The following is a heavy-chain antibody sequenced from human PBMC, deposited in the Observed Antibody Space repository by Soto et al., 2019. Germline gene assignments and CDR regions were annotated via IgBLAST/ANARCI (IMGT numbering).Heavy chain of an antibody. D-gene: IGHD3-10*01. J-gene: IGHJ4*02. CDR3: AKASGESYPGSRVFDS. CDR2: IMNTGGDT. CDR1: GFTFSNHA. V-gene: IGHV3-23*01. Sequence: EVQLLESGGGLVQPGGSLRLSCAASGFTFSNHAMTWVRQAPGKGLEGVSVIMNTGGDTLYADSVKGRFTISRDNSKNTLYLQMNSLTAEDTAMYYCAKASGESYPGSRVFDSWGQGTRVTVSS.